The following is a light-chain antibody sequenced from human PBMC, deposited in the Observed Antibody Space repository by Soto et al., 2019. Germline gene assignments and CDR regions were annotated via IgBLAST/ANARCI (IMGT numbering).Light chain of an antibody. CDR3: SSYTGSRNVV. V-gene: IGLV2-14*01. J-gene: IGLJ2*01. CDR2: EVS. CDR1: SSDVGGYNY. Sequence: QSALTQPASVSGSPGQSITISCTGTSSDVGGYNYVSWYQQHPGKAPKLMIYEVSNRPSGVSNRFSGSKSGNTASLTISGLQAEDEADYYCSSYTGSRNVVFGGGTKLTVL.